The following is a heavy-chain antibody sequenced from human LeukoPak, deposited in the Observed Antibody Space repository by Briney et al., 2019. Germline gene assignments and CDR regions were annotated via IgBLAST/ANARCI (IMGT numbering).Heavy chain of an antibody. CDR2: IYYSGST. Sequence: SQTLSHTCTVSGGSISSGGYYWSWIRQHPGKGLEWIGYIYYSGSTYYNPSLKSRVTISVDTSKNQFSLKLSSVTAADTAVYYCARGGAAALFMDVWGKGTTVTVSS. CDR3: ARGGAAALFMDV. J-gene: IGHJ6*03. V-gene: IGHV4-31*03. D-gene: IGHD6-13*01. CDR1: GGSISSGGYY.